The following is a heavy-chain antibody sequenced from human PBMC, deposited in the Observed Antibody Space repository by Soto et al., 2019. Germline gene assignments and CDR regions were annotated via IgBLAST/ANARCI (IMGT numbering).Heavy chain of an antibody. CDR2: ISGSGSST. V-gene: IGHV3-23*01. D-gene: IGHD6-19*01. CDR3: AKSLSEYSSGLLEFAGFEY. CDR1: GVTFSSYA. Sequence: EVQLLASGGGLVQPGGSLRLSCAASGVTFSSYAMNWVRQAPGKGLEWVSTISGSGSSTYYAASVKGRFTISRDISKNTVYLQMNSLKAEDTAVYYCAKSLSEYSSGLLEFAGFEYWGQGGLVTVSS. J-gene: IGHJ4*02.